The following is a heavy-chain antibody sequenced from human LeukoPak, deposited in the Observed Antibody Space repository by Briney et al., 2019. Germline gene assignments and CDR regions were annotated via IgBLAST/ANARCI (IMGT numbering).Heavy chain of an antibody. CDR1: GFIFKDYW. CDR2: IKQDGSEK. Sequence: GGSLRLSCAASGFIFKDYWMIWVRQAPGKGLEWVANIKQDGSEKYYVDSVKGRFTISRDNAKNTLDLQMNSLRAEDTAVYYCARAAAGRAYYHYGMDVWGQGTTVTVSS. J-gene: IGHJ6*02. V-gene: IGHV3-7*03. CDR3: ARAAAGRAYYHYGMDV. D-gene: IGHD6-13*01.